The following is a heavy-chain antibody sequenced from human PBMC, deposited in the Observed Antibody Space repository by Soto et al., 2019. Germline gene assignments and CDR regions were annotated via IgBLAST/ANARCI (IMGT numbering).Heavy chain of an antibody. CDR3: ARASGANTVTPSTFDY. J-gene: IGHJ4*02. D-gene: IGHD4-4*01. CDR1: GYTFTSYA. Sequence: GASLKVSCKASGYTFTSYAMHWVRQAPGQRLEWMGWINAGNGNTKYSQKFQGRVTITRDTSASTAYMELSSLRSEDTAVYYCARASGANTVTPSTFDYWGQGTLVTVSS. V-gene: IGHV1-3*01. CDR2: INAGNGNT.